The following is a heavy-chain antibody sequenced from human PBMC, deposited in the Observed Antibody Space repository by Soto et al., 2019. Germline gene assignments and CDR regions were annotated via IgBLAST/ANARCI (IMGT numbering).Heavy chain of an antibody. Sequence: EVQLLESGGGLVQPGGSLRLSCAASGFSFSNYAMSWVRQAPGKGLEWVSIISRSGSSTYYTDSLKGRFTISRDNSKNTLCLQMNSLRAEDTAVYYCAKENGSQLVNLGASGFDSWGQGSLVSVSS. D-gene: IGHD6-6*01. J-gene: IGHJ4*02. V-gene: IGHV3-23*01. CDR3: AKENGSQLVNLGASGFDS. CDR2: ISRSGSST. CDR1: GFSFSNYA.